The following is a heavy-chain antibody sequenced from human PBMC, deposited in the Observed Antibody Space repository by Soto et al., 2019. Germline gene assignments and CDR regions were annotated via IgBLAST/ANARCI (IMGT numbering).Heavy chain of an antibody. CDR1: GGTFSSYA. CDR2: IIPIFGTA. Sequence: SVKVSCKASGGTFSSYAISWVRQAPGEGLEWMGGIIPIFGTANYAQKFQGRVTITADESTSTAYMELSSLRSEDTAVYYCARGYTDSSSSGWFDPWGQGTLVTVSS. CDR3: ARGYTDSSSSGWFDP. J-gene: IGHJ5*02. D-gene: IGHD6-6*01. V-gene: IGHV1-69*13.